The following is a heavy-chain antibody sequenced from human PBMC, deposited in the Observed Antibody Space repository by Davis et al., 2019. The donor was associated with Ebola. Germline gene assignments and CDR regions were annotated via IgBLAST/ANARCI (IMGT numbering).Heavy chain of an antibody. CDR2: IYYSGST. J-gene: IGHJ6*03. CDR3: ASIVVVPELVYYYYMDV. CDR1: GESLNGYH. Sequence: PSETLSLTCAVYGESLNGYHLNWIRQPPGKGLEWIGYIYYSGSTYYNPSLKSRVTISVDTSKNQFSLKLSSVTAADTAVYYCASIVVVPELVYYYYMDVWGKGTTVTVSS. V-gene: IGHV4-30-4*08. D-gene: IGHD2-2*01.